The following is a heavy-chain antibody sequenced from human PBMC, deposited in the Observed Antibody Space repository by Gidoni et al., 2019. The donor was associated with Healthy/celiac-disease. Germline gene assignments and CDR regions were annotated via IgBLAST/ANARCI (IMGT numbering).Heavy chain of an antibody. CDR3: ARVPSRQATTPKLDY. CDR2: ISSSSSYT. CDR1: GFPFSDYY. V-gene: IGHV3-11*05. J-gene: IGHJ4*02. Sequence: QVQLVESGGGLVTPGGSLKPSCPASGFPFSDYYMSWIRQAPGKGLEWVSYISSSSSYTNYADSVKGRFTISRDNAKNSLYLQMNSLRAEDTAVYYCARVPSRQATTPKLDYWGQGTLVTVSS. D-gene: IGHD1-1*01.